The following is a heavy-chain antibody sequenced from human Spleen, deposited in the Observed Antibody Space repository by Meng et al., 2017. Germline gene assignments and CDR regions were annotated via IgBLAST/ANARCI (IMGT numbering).Heavy chain of an antibody. V-gene: IGHV3-21*01. CDR2: ISSSSSYI. CDR3: ARAQHGAPYYYYYGMDV. J-gene: IGHJ6*01. CDR1: GFTFSSYS. D-gene: IGHD1-1*01. Sequence: GGSLRLSCAASGFTFSSYSMNWVRQAPGKGLEWVSSISSSSSYIYYADSVKGRFTISRDNAKNSLYLQMNSLRAEDTAVYYCARAQHGAPYYYYYGMDVWGQGTTVTVYS.